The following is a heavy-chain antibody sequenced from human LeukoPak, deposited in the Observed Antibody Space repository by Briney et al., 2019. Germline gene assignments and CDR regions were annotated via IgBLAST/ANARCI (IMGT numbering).Heavy chain of an antibody. CDR3: ARGLNIRFLEWSVDY. Sequence: ASVKVSCKASGYTFTGYYLHWVRQAPGQGFEWMGWINPNSGGTNYAQKFQGRVTMTRDTSISTAYMELSRLRSDDTAVYYCARGLNIRFLEWSVDYWGQGTLVTVSS. CDR1: GYTFTGYY. V-gene: IGHV1-2*02. J-gene: IGHJ4*02. CDR2: INPNSGGT. D-gene: IGHD3-3*01.